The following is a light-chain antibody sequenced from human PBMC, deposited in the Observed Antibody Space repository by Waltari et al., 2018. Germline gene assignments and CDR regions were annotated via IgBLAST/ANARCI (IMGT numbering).Light chain of an antibody. V-gene: IGKV1D-13*01. CDR2: DAS. CDR1: QGISSA. Sequence: AIQLTQSPSSLSASVGDRVTITCRASQGISSALAWYQHKPGKPPKLLIYDASSFESGVPSRFSGSGSGTDFTLTISSLQPEDFATYYCQQYDNLPITFGQGTRLEIK. CDR3: QQYDNLPIT. J-gene: IGKJ5*01.